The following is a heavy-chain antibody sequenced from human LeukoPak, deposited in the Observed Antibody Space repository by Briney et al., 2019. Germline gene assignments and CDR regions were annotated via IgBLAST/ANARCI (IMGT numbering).Heavy chain of an antibody. Sequence: SETLSLTCTVSGGSISSSSYYWGWIRQPPGKGLEWIGSIYYSGSTYYNPSLKSRVTISVDTSKNQFSLKLSSVTAADTAVYYCARHTVVVVENWFDPWGQGTLVTVSS. CDR1: GGSISSSSYY. CDR2: IYYSGST. CDR3: ARHTVVVVENWFDP. J-gene: IGHJ5*02. D-gene: IGHD2-15*01. V-gene: IGHV4-39*01.